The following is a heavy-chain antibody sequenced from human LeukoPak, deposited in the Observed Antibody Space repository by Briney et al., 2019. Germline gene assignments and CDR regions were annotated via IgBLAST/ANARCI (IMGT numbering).Heavy chain of an antibody. CDR2: IRSSGSTI. D-gene: IGHD3-9*01. Sequence: GRSMRLSCAASGFTFSDYYMSWIRQAPRKGREWVSYIRSSGSTIYYADSVKGRFTISRDNAKNSLYLQMNSLRAEDTAVYYCARDGWSTYYDILTGYFDYWGQGTLVTVSS. J-gene: IGHJ4*02. CDR1: GFTFSDYY. V-gene: IGHV3-11*04. CDR3: ARDGWSTYYDILTGYFDY.